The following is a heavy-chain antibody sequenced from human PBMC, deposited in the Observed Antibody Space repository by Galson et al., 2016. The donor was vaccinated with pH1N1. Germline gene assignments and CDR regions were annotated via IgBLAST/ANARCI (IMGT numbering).Heavy chain of an antibody. Sequence: SLRLSCAASGFTFSSYGMHWVRQAPGKGLEWVAVISYDGSKNYYADSVKGRFTISRDNSKNTLYLQMNSLRAEDTAVYYCAKPIYGSGGFDPWGQGTLVTVSS. V-gene: IGHV3-30*18. D-gene: IGHD3-10*01. J-gene: IGHJ5*02. CDR3: AKPIYGSGGFDP. CDR1: GFTFSSYG. CDR2: ISYDGSKN.